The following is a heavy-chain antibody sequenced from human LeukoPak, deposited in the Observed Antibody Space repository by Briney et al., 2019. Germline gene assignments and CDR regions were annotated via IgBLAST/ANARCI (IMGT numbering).Heavy chain of an antibody. V-gene: IGHV1-69*13. J-gene: IGHJ5*02. D-gene: IGHD2-2*01. CDR3: AREGPSTLNIVVVPAARPTVNNWFDP. Sequence: AASVKVSCKASGGTFSSYAISWVRQAPGQGLEWMGGIIPIFGTANYAQKFQGRVTITADESTSTAYMELSSLRSEDTAVYYCAREGPSTLNIVVVPAARPTVNNWFDPWGQGTLVTVSS. CDR2: IIPIFGTA. CDR1: GGTFSSYA.